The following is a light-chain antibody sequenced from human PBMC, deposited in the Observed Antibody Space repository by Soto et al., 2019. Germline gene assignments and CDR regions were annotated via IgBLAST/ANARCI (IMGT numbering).Light chain of an antibody. CDR3: QHYYGFSRT. J-gene: IGKJ1*01. CDR1: QGIVRW. V-gene: IGKV1-5*01. Sequence: DIQMTQSPSTLSASVGDKVTITCRASQGIVRWLAWYQQKPGKAPKLLIYDASSLEGGVPSRFSGSGAGTEFTLTINSLQPDDFATYYCQHYYGFSRTFGQGTKVDIK. CDR2: DAS.